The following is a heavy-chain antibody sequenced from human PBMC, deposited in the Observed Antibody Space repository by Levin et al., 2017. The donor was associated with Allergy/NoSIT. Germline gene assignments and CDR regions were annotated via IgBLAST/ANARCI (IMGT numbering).Heavy chain of an antibody. CDR3: AKDRRIAARPDSYFDY. D-gene: IGHD6-6*01. V-gene: IGHV3-9*01. CDR1: GFTFDDYA. J-gene: IGHJ4*02. Sequence: SLKISCAASGFTFDDYAMHWVRQAPGKGLEWVSGISWNSGSIGYADSVKGRFTISRDNAKNSLYLQMNSLRAEDTALYYCAKDRRIAARPDSYFDYWGQGTLVTVSS. CDR2: ISWNSGSI.